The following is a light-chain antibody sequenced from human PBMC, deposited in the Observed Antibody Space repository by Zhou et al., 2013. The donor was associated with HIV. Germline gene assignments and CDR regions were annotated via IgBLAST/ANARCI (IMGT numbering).Light chain of an antibody. V-gene: IGKV1-39*01. J-gene: IGKJ3*01. CDR2: AAS. Sequence: IQMTQSPSSLSASVGDRVTITCRASQTISTFLNWYQQKPGQAPKLLIYAASSLQSGAPSRFSGSGSGTDFTLTISSLQPEDFATYYCQQSYTTPLTFGPGTKVDIK. CDR3: QQSYTTPLT. CDR1: QTISTF.